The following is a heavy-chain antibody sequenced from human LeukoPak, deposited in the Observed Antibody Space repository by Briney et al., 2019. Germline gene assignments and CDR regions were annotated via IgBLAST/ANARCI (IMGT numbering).Heavy chain of an antibody. CDR2: ISVSGRTT. CDR1: GFTFSRFW. CDR3: ASRFDY. Sequence: GGSLRLSCAASGFTFSRFWMNWVRQAPGKGLEWVSHISVSGRTTYYADSVKGRFTISRDNVKKSLFLQMDSLRAEDTAVYYCASRFDYWGQGMLVTVSS. J-gene: IGHJ4*02. V-gene: IGHV3-48*01.